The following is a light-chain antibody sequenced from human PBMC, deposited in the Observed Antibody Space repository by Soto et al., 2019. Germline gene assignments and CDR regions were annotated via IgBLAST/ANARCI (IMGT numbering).Light chain of an antibody. J-gene: IGLJ1*01. V-gene: IGLV2-14*01. CDR1: SSDVSGYNY. CDR2: EVS. Sequence: QSALTQPASVSGSPGQSITISCTGTSSDVSGYNYVSWYQQHPGKAPKLMIYEVSNRPSGVSNRFSGSKSGNTASLTISGLQAEDDADYYCSSYTSSSTQVFGTGTKVIVL. CDR3: SSYTSSSTQV.